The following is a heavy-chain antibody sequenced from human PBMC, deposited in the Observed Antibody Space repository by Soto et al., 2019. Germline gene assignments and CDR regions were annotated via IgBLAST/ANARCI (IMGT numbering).Heavy chain of an antibody. J-gene: IGHJ6*02. CDR3: ARGFKGTAMRTYGMDV. CDR1: GGTFSSYA. D-gene: IGHD5-18*01. CDR2: IIPIFGTA. V-gene: IGHV1-69*01. Sequence: QVQLVQSGAEVKKPGSSVKVSCKASGGTFSSYAISWVRQAPGQGLEWMVGIIPIFGTANYAQKFQGRVTITADESTSTAYMELSSLRSEDTAVYYCARGFKGTAMRTYGMDVWGQGTTVTVSS.